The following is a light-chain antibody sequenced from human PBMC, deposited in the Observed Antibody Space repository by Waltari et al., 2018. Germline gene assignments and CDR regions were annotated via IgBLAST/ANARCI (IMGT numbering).Light chain of an antibody. J-gene: IGKJ1*01. CDR3: LQYNDWPPWT. Sequence: EIVMTQSPATLSVSPGERATLSCRASQSVTSILAWYQQKPGQAPRLLIFGASTRAADIPARFSGSGSGTEFTLTISSLQSEDFAVYYCLQYNDWPPWTFGQGTKVEI. CDR2: GAS. V-gene: IGKV3-15*01. CDR1: QSVTSI.